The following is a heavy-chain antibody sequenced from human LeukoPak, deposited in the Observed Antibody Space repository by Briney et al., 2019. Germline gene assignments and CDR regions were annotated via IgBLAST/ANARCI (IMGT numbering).Heavy chain of an antibody. CDR2: INPNSGGT. CDR3: ARERGTLRGRRSYFDY. V-gene: IGHV1-2*02. CDR1: GYTFTSYD. Sequence: GASVKVSCKASGYTFTSYDINWVRQAPGQGLEWMGWINPNSGGTNYAQKFQGRVTMTRDTSISTAYMELSGLRSDDTAVYYCARERGTLRGRRSYFDYWGQGTLVTVSS. J-gene: IGHJ4*02. D-gene: IGHD2/OR15-2a*01.